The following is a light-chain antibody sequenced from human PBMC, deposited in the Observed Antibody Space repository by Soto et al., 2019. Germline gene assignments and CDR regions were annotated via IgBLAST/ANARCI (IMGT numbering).Light chain of an antibody. CDR2: EVS. V-gene: IGLV2-8*01. J-gene: IGLJ1*01. Sequence: QSVLTQPASATGSHGQSVTISCTGTSSDVGGYNYVSWYQQHPGKAPKLMIYEVSKRPSGVPDRFSGSKSGNTASLTVSGLQAEDEADYYCSSYAGSNNLGVFGTGTKVTVL. CDR1: SSDVGGYNY. CDR3: SSYAGSNNLGV.